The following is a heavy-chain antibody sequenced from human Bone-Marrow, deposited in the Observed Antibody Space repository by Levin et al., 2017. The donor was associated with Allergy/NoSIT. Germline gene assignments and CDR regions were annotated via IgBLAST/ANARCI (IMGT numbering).Heavy chain of an antibody. V-gene: IGHV1-2*02. Sequence: EASVKVSCKASGYTFGDHYMHWVRQAPGQGLEWMGWINPSTGATMYAQNFQGRVTMTRDTSISTAYMEVSGLRSDDTAVYYCARKQYASAFDVWGQGTMVTVSS. CDR2: INPSTGAT. D-gene: IGHD1/OR15-1a*01. CDR3: ARKQYASAFDV. CDR1: GYTFGDHY. J-gene: IGHJ3*01.